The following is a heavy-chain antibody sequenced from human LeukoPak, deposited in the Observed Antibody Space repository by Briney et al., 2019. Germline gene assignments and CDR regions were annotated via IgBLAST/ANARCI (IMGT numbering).Heavy chain of an antibody. J-gene: IGHJ4*02. D-gene: IGHD6-19*01. V-gene: IGHV3-21*01. CDR2: ISSSSSYI. Sequence: NPGRSLRLSCAASGFTFDDYAMHWVRQAPGKGLEWVSSISSSSSYIYYADSVKGRFTISRDNAKNSLYLQMNSLRAEDTAVYYCAKFPKGLYSSGWYPVGYWGQGTLVTVSS. CDR3: AKFPKGLYSSGWYPVGY. CDR1: GFTFDDYA.